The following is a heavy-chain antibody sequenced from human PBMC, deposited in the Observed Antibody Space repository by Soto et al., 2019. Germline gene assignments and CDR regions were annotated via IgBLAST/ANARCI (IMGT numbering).Heavy chain of an antibody. V-gene: IGHV3-53*01. J-gene: IGHJ4*02. CDR3: ARVTSYSSSWEGYFDY. CDR1: GFTVSSNY. CDR2: IHSGGST. D-gene: IGHD6-6*01. Sequence: PGGSLRLSCAASGFTVSSNYMSWVRQAPGKGLEWVSVIHSGGSTNYAGSVKGRFTISRDNSKNTLYLQMNSLRAEDTAVYYCARVTSYSSSWEGYFDYWGQGTLVTVSS.